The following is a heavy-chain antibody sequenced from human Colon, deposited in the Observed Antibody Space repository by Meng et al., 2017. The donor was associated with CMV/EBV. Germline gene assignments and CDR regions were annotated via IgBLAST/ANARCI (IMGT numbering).Heavy chain of an antibody. Sequence: GESLKISCATSGFTFSNYGMHWVRRAPFKGLEWVAFILYDGNIKYYADSVKGRFTVSRDNSKNTVFLEMTSLRPEDSATYYCAKQRVTLLMNWDFDQWGQGTLVTVSS. CDR2: ILYDGNIK. J-gene: IGHJ4*02. CDR1: GFTFSNYG. CDR3: AKQRVTLLMNWDFDQ. V-gene: IGHV3-30*02. D-gene: IGHD2-21*02.